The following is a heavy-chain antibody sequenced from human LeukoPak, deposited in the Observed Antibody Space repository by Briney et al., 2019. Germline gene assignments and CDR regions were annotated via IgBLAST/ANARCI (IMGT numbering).Heavy chain of an antibody. CDR3: ARGSDTGTSRFDY. V-gene: IGHV3-48*01. D-gene: IGHD7-27*01. J-gene: IGHJ4*02. CDR1: GFTFSTNS. Sequence: GGSLRLSCAASGFTFSTNSMNWVRQAPGKGLEWVSAVSSSTTANYYADSVKGRFTISRDNARNSLYLQMSSLRADDTAVYYCARGSDTGTSRFDYWGQGTLVTVSS. CDR2: VSSSTTAN.